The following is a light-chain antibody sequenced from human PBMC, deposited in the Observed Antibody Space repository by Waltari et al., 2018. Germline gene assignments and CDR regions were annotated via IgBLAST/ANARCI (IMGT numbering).Light chain of an antibody. Sequence: SCMASQSVGTYLAWYQPRPGQSPRLLIYDASYRATCIPARFSGSGSETDFTLTISSLQPEDFAVYYCQQRRNWPLTFGGGTRVQI. CDR3: QQRRNWPLT. CDR2: DAS. V-gene: IGKV3-11*01. CDR1: QSVGTY. J-gene: IGKJ4*01.